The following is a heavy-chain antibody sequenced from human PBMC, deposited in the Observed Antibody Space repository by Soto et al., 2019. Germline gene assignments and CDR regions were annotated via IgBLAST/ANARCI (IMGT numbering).Heavy chain of an antibody. CDR2: IQSCGTT. CDR1: GLPASSKN. D-gene: IGHD2-15*01. CDR3: ARDDVLCDGGSCYVIPLDV. Sequence: GGSLRLPCSPSGLPASSKNITWLCQARGTGLNRDSLIQSCGTTYYADSVKGRFTISRDTSENTLHLQMDSLRVEDTAVYYCARDDVLCDGGSCYVIPLDVWSKGTTVT. J-gene: IGHJ6*03. V-gene: IGHV3-66*01.